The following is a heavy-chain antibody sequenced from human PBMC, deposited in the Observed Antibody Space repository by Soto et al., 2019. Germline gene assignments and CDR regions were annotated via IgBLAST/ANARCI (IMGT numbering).Heavy chain of an antibody. Sequence: PGGSLRLSCAASGLPFSSYWRSWVRKDTGKGLEWVANIKQDGSEKYYVDSVKGRFTISRDNAKNSLYLQMNSLRAEDTAVYYCARDRVTIFGARSTRGYYSYYGMDVWGQGTTVTVSS. CDR2: IKQDGSEK. V-gene: IGHV3-7*05. CDR1: GLPFSSYW. CDR3: ARDRVTIFGARSTRGYYSYYGMDV. D-gene: IGHD3-3*01. J-gene: IGHJ6*02.